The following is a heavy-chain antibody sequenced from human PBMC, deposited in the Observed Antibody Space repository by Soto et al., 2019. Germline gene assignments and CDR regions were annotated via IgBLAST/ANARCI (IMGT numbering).Heavy chain of an antibody. CDR3: AREAAGFDI. J-gene: IGHJ3*02. V-gene: IGHV3-53*01. Sequence: PGVSLRLSCAASGFTVSDDHMSWVRQAPGKGPEWVSVIYYGGTTYYADSVQGRFTISRDKSKNTLYLQMNDLRADDTAVYYCAREAAGFDIWGKGTMVTVSS. CDR2: IYYGGTT. CDR1: GFTVSDDH.